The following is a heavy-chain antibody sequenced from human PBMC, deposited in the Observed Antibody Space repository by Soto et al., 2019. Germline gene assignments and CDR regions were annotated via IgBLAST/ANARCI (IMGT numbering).Heavy chain of an antibody. Sequence: SVKVSCKASGGTFGTFGISWVRQAPGQGLEWMGGIIPFFGTARYSQKFEDRITITADESTNTVYMDLRSLTSEDTAIYYCAKSAPMDAGDKYYYDFWGQGALVTVSS. CDR1: GGTFGTFG. CDR3: AKSAPMDAGDKYYYDF. V-gene: IGHV1-69*13. J-gene: IGHJ4*02. D-gene: IGHD4-17*01. CDR2: IIPFFGTA.